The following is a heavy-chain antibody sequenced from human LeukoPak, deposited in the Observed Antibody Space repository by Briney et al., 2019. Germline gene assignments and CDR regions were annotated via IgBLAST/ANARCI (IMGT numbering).Heavy chain of an antibody. CDR1: GYTFIGYY. CDR2: INLHSGAT. J-gene: IGHJ4*02. Sequence: ASVKVSCKASGYTFIGYYMHWVRQAPGQGLEWMGWINLHSGATNYGQKFQGRVIVTRDTSTSTAYMELSGLTIDDTAIYYCARIGGSYYGGGFDYWGQGTLVTVSS. CDR3: ARIGGSYYGGGFDY. V-gene: IGHV1-2*02. D-gene: IGHD1-26*01.